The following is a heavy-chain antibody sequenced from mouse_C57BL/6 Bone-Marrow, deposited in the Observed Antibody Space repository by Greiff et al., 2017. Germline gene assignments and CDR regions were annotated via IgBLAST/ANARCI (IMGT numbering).Heavy chain of an antibody. CDR2: ISNLAYSI. Sequence: EVQGVESGGGLVQPGGSLKLSCAASGFTFSDYGMAWVRQAPRKGPEWVAFISNLAYSIYYADTVTGRFTISRENAKNTLYLEMSSLRSEDTAMYYCARHGSSYEYFDVWGTGTTVTVSS. CDR3: ARHGSSYEYFDV. CDR1: GFTFSDYG. V-gene: IGHV5-15*01. J-gene: IGHJ1*03. D-gene: IGHD1-1*01.